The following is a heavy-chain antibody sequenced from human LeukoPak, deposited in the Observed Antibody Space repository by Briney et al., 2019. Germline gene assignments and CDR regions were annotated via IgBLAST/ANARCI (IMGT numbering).Heavy chain of an antibody. D-gene: IGHD4-23*01. Sequence: GGSLRLSCAASDFTFDNYAMHWVRQAPGKGLEWVSFISASGETIYYADSVKGRFTISRDNARNSLYLQMNSLRVEDTAVYYCARQIRWPQAHFYDLWGQGTLVTVSS. CDR3: ARQIRWPQAHFYDL. J-gene: IGHJ4*02. CDR2: ISASGETI. CDR1: DFTFDNYA. V-gene: IGHV3-48*03.